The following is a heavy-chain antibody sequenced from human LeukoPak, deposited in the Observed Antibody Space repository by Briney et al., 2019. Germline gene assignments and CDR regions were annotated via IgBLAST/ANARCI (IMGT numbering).Heavy chain of an antibody. Sequence: SVKVSCKASGGTFSSCAISWVRQAPGQGLEWMGRIIPILGIANYAQKFQGRVTITADKSTSTAYMELSSLRSEDTAVYYCARTQWFGELPHFDYWGQGTLVTVSS. CDR2: IIPILGIA. D-gene: IGHD3-10*01. CDR1: GGTFSSCA. J-gene: IGHJ4*02. CDR3: ARTQWFGELPHFDY. V-gene: IGHV1-69*04.